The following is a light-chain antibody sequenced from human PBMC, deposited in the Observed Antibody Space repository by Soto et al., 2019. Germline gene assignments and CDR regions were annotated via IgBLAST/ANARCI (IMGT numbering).Light chain of an antibody. CDR1: SSDVGGYNY. V-gene: IGLV2-8*01. J-gene: IGLJ2*01. CDR3: SSYAGSNNFNVV. Sequence: QSALTQPPSASGSPGQSVTISCTGTSSDVGGYNYVSWYQQHPGKAPKLMIYEVSKRPTGVPDRCSGSKSGNTASLTVSGLQAEDEAEYYCSSYAGSNNFNVVFGGGTKVTVL. CDR2: EVS.